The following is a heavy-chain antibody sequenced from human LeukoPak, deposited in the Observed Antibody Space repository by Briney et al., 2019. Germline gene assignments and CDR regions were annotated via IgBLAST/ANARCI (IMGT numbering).Heavy chain of an antibody. CDR1: GGSISSSGYY. CDR3: PRHEYSGSYYGLSWFDP. Sequence: ASETLSLTCTVSGGSISSSGYYWGWIRQPPGKGLEWIASIYYSGSTYYNPSLKSRVTISVDTSKNQLSLKLSSLTAADTAVYYCPRHEYSGSYYGLSWFDPWGQGTLVTVSS. J-gene: IGHJ5*02. V-gene: IGHV4-39*01. CDR2: IYYSGST. D-gene: IGHD1-26*01.